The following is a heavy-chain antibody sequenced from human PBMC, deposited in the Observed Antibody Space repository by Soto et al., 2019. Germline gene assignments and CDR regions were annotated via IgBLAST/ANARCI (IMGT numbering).Heavy chain of an antibody. J-gene: IGHJ4*02. CDR3: AKDDDSGGRGSLDY. V-gene: IGHV3-23*01. Sequence: EVQLLESGGGLVQPGGSLRLSCAASGFTFRDYAMSWVRQAPGKGLECVSGMSGSGGSIYYADSVKGRFTISRDNSKNTLYLQMNSLRAEDTAVYYCAKDDDSGGRGSLDYWGQGTLVTVSS. CDR1: GFTFRDYA. CDR2: MSGSGGSI. D-gene: IGHD2-15*01.